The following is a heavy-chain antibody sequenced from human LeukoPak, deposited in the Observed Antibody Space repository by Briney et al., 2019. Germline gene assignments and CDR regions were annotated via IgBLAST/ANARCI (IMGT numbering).Heavy chain of an antibody. D-gene: IGHD5-24*01. J-gene: IGHJ4*02. CDR1: GGTFSSYA. Sequence: SVKVSCKASGGTFSSYAISWVRQAPGQGLEWMGGIIPIFGTANYAQKLQGRVTMTTDTSTSTAYMELRSLRSDDTAVYYCARDGDAMYFDYWGQGTLVTVSS. CDR2: IIPIFGTA. CDR3: ARDGDAMYFDY. V-gene: IGHV1-69*05.